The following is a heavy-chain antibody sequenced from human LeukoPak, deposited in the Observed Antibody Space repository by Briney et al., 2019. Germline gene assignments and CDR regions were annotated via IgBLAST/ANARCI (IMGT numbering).Heavy chain of an antibody. CDR2: ISYTGST. D-gene: IGHD5-12*01. CDR3: ARHKATTIGWPSDY. V-gene: IGHV4-59*08. CDR1: GGSVSSYY. J-gene: IGHJ4*02. Sequence: PSETLSLTCTVSGGSVSSYYWSWIRQPPGRGLEWIGYISYTGSTNYNPSLKSRVTISVDTSKNQFSLKLSSVTAADTAVYYCARHKATTIGWPSDYWGQGILVTVSS.